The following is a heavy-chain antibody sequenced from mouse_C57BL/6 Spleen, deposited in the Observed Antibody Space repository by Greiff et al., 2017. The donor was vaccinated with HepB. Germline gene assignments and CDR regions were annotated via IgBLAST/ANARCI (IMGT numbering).Heavy chain of an antibody. CDR1: GYTFTGYW. V-gene: IGHV1-9*01. Sequence: VQLQQSGAELMKPGASVKLSCKATGYTFTGYWIEWVKQRPGHGLEWIGEILPGSGSTNYNEKFKGKATFTADTSSNTAYMQLSSLHTEDSAIYYGASAAAYYGSRGEAYWGQGTLVTVSA. J-gene: IGHJ3*01. D-gene: IGHD1-1*01. CDR2: ILPGSGST. CDR3: ASAAAYYGSRGEAY.